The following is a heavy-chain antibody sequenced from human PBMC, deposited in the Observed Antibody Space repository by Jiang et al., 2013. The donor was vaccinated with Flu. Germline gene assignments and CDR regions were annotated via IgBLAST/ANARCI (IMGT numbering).Heavy chain of an antibody. V-gene: IGHV5-10-1*01. CDR2: IDPRDSYT. D-gene: IGHD4-23*01. J-gene: IGHJ4*02. CDR1: GYSFTSYW. Sequence: SLRISCKVSGYSFTSYWISWVRQMPGKGLEWMGTIDPRDSYTKYSPSFQGHVTISTDNSISTAYLQWTRLQASDTAMYYCARHSPHYGGNSLDYWGQGTLVTVSS. CDR3: ARHSPHYGGNSLDY.